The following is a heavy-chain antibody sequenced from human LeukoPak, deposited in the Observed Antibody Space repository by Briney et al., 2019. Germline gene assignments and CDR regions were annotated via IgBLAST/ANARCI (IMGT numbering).Heavy chain of an antibody. CDR2: IGSSSSYI. CDR3: ARAGNYYDTVDAFDI. CDR1: GFTFSSYS. Sequence: AGGSLRLSCAASGFTFSSYSMNWVRQAPGKGLEWVSSIGSSSSYIYYADSVKGRFTISRDNAKNSLYLQMNSLRAEDTAVYYCARAGNYYDTVDAFDIWGQGTMVTVSS. V-gene: IGHV3-21*01. J-gene: IGHJ3*02. D-gene: IGHD3-22*01.